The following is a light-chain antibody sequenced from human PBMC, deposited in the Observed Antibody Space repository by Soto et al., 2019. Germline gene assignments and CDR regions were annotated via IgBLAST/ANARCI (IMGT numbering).Light chain of an antibody. CDR2: AAS. CDR1: QGIRND. Sequence: AIQMTQSPSSLSASVGDRVTITCRASQGIRNDLGWYQQKPGKAPKLLIYAASSLQSGVPSRFSGSGSGTDFTLTISSLQPEDFATYYCLQDYNYPAITFGHGTRLEIK. J-gene: IGKJ5*01. V-gene: IGKV1-6*01. CDR3: LQDYNYPAIT.